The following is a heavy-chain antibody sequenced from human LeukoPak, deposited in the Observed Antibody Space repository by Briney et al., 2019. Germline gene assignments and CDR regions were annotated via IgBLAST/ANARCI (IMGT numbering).Heavy chain of an antibody. CDR3: ARAKSSSFDFDY. V-gene: IGHV4-39*07. CDR1: GGSVSSISYY. J-gene: IGHJ4*02. D-gene: IGHD6-13*01. Sequence: PSETLSLTCTVSGGSVSSISYYWAWIRQPPGKGLEWIGSIYYSGSAYYTPSLKSRVTISVDTSKNQFSLKLSSVTAADTAVYYCARAKSSSFDFDYWGQGTLVTVSS. CDR2: IYYSGSA.